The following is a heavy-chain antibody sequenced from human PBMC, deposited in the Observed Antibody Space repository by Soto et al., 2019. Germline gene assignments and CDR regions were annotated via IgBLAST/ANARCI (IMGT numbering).Heavy chain of an antibody. CDR1: VFTFSSYA. J-gene: IGHJ4*02. D-gene: IGHD2-2*02. Sequence: GGSLRLSCAASVFTFSSYAVSWVRQAPGKGLEWVSAISGSGGSTYYADSVKGRFTISRDNSKNTLYLQMNSLRAEDTAVYYCAKRGVVPAAIFLFDYWGQGTLVTVSS. CDR2: ISGSGGST. CDR3: AKRGVVPAAIFLFDY. V-gene: IGHV3-23*01.